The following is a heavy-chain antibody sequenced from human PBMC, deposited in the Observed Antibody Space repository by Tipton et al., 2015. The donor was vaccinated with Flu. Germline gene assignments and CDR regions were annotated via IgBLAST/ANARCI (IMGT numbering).Heavy chain of an antibody. D-gene: IGHD6-13*01. V-gene: IGHV3-13*01. Sequence: SLRLSCAASGFTFITYDMHWVRQVTGEGLEWVSGISSAGDTYYLDSVKGRFTISRENGKNSLYLQMNSLGAGDTAVYFCARGPLPDSNWYNGMDVWGQGTTVTVSS. CDR2: ISSAGDT. CDR3: ARGPLPDSNWYNGMDV. J-gene: IGHJ6*02. CDR1: GFTFITYD.